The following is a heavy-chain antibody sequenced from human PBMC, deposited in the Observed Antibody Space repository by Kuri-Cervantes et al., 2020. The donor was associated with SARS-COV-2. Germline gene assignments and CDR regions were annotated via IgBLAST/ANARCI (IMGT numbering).Heavy chain of an antibody. Sequence: GESLKISCVASGFNFSTTDMHWVRQAPGQGLEWVTFISPDGKNKKCMASGKGRFTISRDNSQNTLYLQMKSLRDEDTAIYYCAKDRAGVHDFWGQGTLVTVSS. J-gene: IGHJ4*02. CDR2: ISPDGKNK. V-gene: IGHV3-30*18. CDR1: GFNFSTTD. D-gene: IGHD2-21*01. CDR3: AKDRAGVHDF.